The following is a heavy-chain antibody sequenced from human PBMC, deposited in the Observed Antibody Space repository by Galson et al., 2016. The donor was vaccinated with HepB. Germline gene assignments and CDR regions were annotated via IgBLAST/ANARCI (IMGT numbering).Heavy chain of an antibody. V-gene: IGHV3-30-3*01. CDR1: GFNFSSHA. CDR3: VREGFGFFDPFDF. CDR2: VTYDGSMK. D-gene: IGHD3-10*01. J-gene: IGHJ4*02. Sequence: SLRLSCAASGFNFSSHAMNWVRQAPGKGLEWLAIVTYDGSMKYYAHSVKGRFTISRDNSKDSLYLQMTSLRAEDTAVYYCVREGFGFFDPFDFWGQGTLVTVSS.